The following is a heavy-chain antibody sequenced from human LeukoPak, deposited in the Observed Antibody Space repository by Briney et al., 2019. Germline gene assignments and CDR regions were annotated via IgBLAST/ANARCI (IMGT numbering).Heavy chain of an antibody. D-gene: IGHD1-26*01. CDR2: IIPIFGIA. V-gene: IGHV1-69*04. CDR1: GGTFSSYA. CDR3: ARNSIVGATLRVSNWFDP. Sequence: SVKVSCKASGGTFSSYAISWVRQAPGQGLEWMGRIIPIFGIANYAQKFQGRVTITADKSTSTAYMELSSLRSEDTAVYYCARNSIVGATLRVSNWFDPWGQGTLVTDSS. J-gene: IGHJ5*02.